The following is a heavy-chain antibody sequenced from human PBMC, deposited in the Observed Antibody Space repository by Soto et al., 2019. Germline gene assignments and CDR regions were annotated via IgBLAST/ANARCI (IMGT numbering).Heavy chain of an antibody. Sequence: GGSLRLSCEASGFAFSSYAMNWVRQAPGKGLEWVGVISYDGNYIYYADSVKGRFTISRDNSKNTLYVQVNSLRPEDTAVYYCAKGILSATIGPYAMDVWGQGTTVTVSS. CDR3: AKGILSATIGPYAMDV. V-gene: IGHV3-30*18. CDR1: GFAFSSYA. CDR2: ISYDGNYI. D-gene: IGHD3-16*01. J-gene: IGHJ6*02.